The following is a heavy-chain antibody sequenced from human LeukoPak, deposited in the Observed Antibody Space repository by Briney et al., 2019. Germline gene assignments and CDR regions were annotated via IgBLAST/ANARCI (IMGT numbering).Heavy chain of an antibody. D-gene: IGHD3-22*01. CDR3: ARCYDSSSYSYYYYMDV. V-gene: IGHV4-59*01. CDR1: GGSISSYY. CDR2: VYYNGST. Sequence: SESLSLTCIVSGGSISSYYWSWIRQPPGKGLEWIGYVYYNGSTNYNPSFKSRVTVSVDTSKNQFSLKLSSVTAADTAVYYCARCYDSSSYSYYYYMDVWGKGTTVTISS. J-gene: IGHJ6*03.